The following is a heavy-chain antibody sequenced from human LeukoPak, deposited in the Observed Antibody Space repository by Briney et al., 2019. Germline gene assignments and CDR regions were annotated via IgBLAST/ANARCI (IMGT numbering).Heavy chain of an antibody. CDR1: GSTFSSYA. Sequence: GALVKVSCKASGSTFSSYAISWVRQAPGQGLEWMGGIIPIFGTANYAQKFQGRVTITADESTSTAYMELSSLRSEDTAVYYCARGLEGLVQSSFFDYWGQGTLVTVSS. D-gene: IGHD6-19*01. V-gene: IGHV1-69*13. CDR2: IIPIFGTA. CDR3: ARGLEGLVQSSFFDY. J-gene: IGHJ4*02.